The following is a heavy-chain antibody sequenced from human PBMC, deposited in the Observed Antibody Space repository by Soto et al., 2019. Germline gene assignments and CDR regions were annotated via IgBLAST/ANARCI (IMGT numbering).Heavy chain of an antibody. V-gene: IGHV4-30-4*01. J-gene: IGHJ5*01. CDR2: IYKSATT. CDR1: GDSISNLDYF. D-gene: IGHD7-27*01. CDR3: ARGRYCLTGRCFPNWFDS. Sequence: QVQLLESGPGLVKPPQTLSLTCSVSGDSISNLDYFWAWIRQPPGQALEYIGYIYKSATTYYIPSFGSRVAISVDTSKSQFSLNVTSVTAADTAVYFCARGRYCLTGRCFPNWFDSWGQGALVTVSS.